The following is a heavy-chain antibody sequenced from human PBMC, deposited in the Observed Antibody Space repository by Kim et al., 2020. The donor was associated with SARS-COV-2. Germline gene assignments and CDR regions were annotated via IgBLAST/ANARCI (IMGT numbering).Heavy chain of an antibody. CDR3: ARLLRPAHIVSIGTGWFDP. J-gene: IGHJ5*02. D-gene: IGHD3-16*01. CDR2: IYPGDSDT. CDR1: GYTFTSYW. Sequence: GESLKISCQGSGYTFTSYWIGWVRQLPGQGLEWMGIIYPGDSDTRYSPSIQGHVTISADRSITTAYLQWTSLEASDTAIYYCARLLRPAHIVSIGTGWFDPWGQGTLVTVSS. V-gene: IGHV5-51*01.